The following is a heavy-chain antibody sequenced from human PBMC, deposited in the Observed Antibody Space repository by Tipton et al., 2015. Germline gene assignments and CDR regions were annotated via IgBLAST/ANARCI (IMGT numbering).Heavy chain of an antibody. CDR2: INPTSGGT. J-gene: IGHJ6*02. D-gene: IGHD3-22*01. CDR3: ARSLYYYDSSGYLDYYYGMDV. CDR1: GYTFTGYY. V-gene: IGHV1-2*02. Sequence: QVQLVQSGAEVKKPGASVKVSCKASGYTFTGYYMHWVRQTPRQGFEWMGWINPTSGGTNYAQKFQGRVTMTRDTSISTAYVELSSLTSDDTAVYYCARSLYYYDSSGYLDYYYGMDVWGQGTTVTVSS.